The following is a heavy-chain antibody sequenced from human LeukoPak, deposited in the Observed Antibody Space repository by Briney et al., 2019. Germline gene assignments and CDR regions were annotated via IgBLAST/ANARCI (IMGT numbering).Heavy chain of an antibody. J-gene: IGHJ4*02. CDR2: IYYSGST. CDR3: ARLVGGYVGADY. V-gene: IGHV4-39*01. Sequence: SETLSLTCTVSGGSISSSSYYWGWIRQPPGEGLEWIGSIYYSGSTYYNPSLKSRVTISVDTSKNQFSLKLSSVTAADTAMYYCARLVGGYVGADYWGQGTLVTVSS. D-gene: IGHD5-12*01. CDR1: GGSISSSSYY.